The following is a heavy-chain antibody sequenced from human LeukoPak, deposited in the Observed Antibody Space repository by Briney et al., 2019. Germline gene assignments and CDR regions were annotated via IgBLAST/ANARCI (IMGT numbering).Heavy chain of an antibody. Sequence: GGSLRLSCAASGFTVSSNYMSWVRQAPGKGLERVSAISGSGGTTYNADSVKGRFTISRDNSKSTLYLQMNSLRAEDTALYYCAKSRSAYPRVDGFDMWGQGTMVTVSS. V-gene: IGHV3-23*01. CDR2: ISGSGGTT. D-gene: IGHD3-3*01. CDR1: GFTVSSNY. CDR3: AKSRSAYPRVDGFDM. J-gene: IGHJ3*02.